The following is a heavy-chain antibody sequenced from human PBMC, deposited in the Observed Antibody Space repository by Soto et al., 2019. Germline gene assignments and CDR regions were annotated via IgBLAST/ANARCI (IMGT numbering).Heavy chain of an antibody. CDR1: GDTFNFYS. D-gene: IGHD3-10*01. J-gene: IGHJ4*02. Sequence: QVQLVQSGAEVKRPGYSVQVSCKASGDTFNFYSINWVRQAPGLGLEWMGRVNPIVSMSNYAQKFQGRVTMTADKSTSTAYMELSSLRSEDTAIYYCASSYGSGYRAFDFWGQGALVTVSS. CDR2: VNPIVSMS. V-gene: IGHV1-69*02. CDR3: ASSYGSGYRAFDF.